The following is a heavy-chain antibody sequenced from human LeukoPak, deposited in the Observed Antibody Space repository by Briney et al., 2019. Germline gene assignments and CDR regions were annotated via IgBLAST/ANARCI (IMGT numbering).Heavy chain of an antibody. CDR3: AKGLDGSYYTFFDY. Sequence: PGWSLRLSCAASGFTFSSYAMSWVRQAPGKRLEWVSAISGSGGSTYYADSVKGRFTISRDNSKNTLYLQMNSPRAENTAVHYCAKGLDGSYYTFFDYWGQGTLVTVSS. D-gene: IGHD1-26*01. CDR1: GFTFSSYA. J-gene: IGHJ4*02. V-gene: IGHV3-23*01. CDR2: ISGSGGST.